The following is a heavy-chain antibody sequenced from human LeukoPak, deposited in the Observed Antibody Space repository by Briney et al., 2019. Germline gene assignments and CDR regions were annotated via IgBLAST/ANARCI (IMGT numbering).Heavy chain of an antibody. J-gene: IGHJ4*02. D-gene: IGHD3-22*01. V-gene: IGHV4-59*08. CDR1: GGSISHYY. Sequence: SETLSLTCTVSGGSISHYYWSWVRQSPGKGLEWIGYVSNSGTTNYRPSLRSRVTVSVDTSQNHVSLKLTSMTAADTGLYYCARHHSSAYPFDYWGQGTLVTVSS. CDR3: ARHHSSAYPFDY. CDR2: VSNSGTT.